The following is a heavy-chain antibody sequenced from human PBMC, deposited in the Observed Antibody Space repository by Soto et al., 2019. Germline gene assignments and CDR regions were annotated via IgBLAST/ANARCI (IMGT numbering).Heavy chain of an antibody. Sequence: VQLVQSGAEVKNPGSSVKVSCKASGGTFSSYAISWVRQAPGQGLEWMGGIIPIFGTANYAQKFQGRVTITADESTSTAYMELSSLRSEDTAVYYCARDGRIAAAGTSWFDPWGQGTLVTVSS. CDR3: ARDGRIAAAGTSWFDP. CDR1: GGTFSSYA. CDR2: IIPIFGTA. V-gene: IGHV1-69*12. D-gene: IGHD6-13*01. J-gene: IGHJ5*02.